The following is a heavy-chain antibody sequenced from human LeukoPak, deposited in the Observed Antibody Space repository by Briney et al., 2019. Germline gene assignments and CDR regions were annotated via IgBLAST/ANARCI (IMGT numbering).Heavy chain of an antibody. CDR2: INPSGGST. D-gene: IGHD4-17*01. J-gene: IGHJ4*02. CDR3: ARDSADYGDYDY. V-gene: IGHV1-46*01. CDR1: GYTFTSYW. Sequence: GESLKISCKGSGYTFTSYWITWVRQMPGKGLEWMGIINPSGGSTSYAQKFQGRVTMTRDTSTSTVYMELSSLRSEDTAVYYCARDSADYGDYDYWGQGTLVTVSS.